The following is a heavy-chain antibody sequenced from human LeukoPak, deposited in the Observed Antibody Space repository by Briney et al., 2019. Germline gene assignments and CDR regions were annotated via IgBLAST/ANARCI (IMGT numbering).Heavy chain of an antibody. CDR3: AKDAPGRGFGGNDY. Sequence: GGSLRLSCAASVFPFSSYGMSWVRQAPGKGLERVSSIYTSGGNYADSVKGRFTISRDKSKNTLYLQMNSLRAEDTAVYYCAKDAPGRGFGGNDYWGQGTLVTVSS. J-gene: IGHJ4*02. CDR2: IYTSGG. CDR1: VFPFSSYG. D-gene: IGHD3-10*01. V-gene: IGHV3-23*01.